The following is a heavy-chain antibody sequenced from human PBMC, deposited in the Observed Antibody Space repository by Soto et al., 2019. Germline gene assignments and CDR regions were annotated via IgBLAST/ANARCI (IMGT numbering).Heavy chain of an antibody. J-gene: IGHJ6*02. Sequence: GASVKVSCKASGDTFSTYTITWMRQAPGQGLEWMGGIIPRSATSKYAQKFQGRVTITADESTSTVYMELRTLRPEDTAVYYCAREGLVLVTTTVNSDYYYYAMDVWGQGTTVTVSS. CDR2: IIPRSATS. D-gene: IGHD5-12*01. V-gene: IGHV1-69*13. CDR3: AREGLVLVTTTVNSDYYYYAMDV. CDR1: GDTFSTYT.